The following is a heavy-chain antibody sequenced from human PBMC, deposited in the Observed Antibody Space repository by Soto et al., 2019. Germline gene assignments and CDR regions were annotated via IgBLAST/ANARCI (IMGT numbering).Heavy chain of an antibody. CDR1: GFTFSTYS. CDR3: VRVRGYNYGIDY. CDR2: ISSRSDI. D-gene: IGHD5-18*01. V-gene: IGHV3-21*04. J-gene: IGHJ4*02. Sequence: PGGSLRLSCVGSGFTFSTYSINWVRQAPGRGLEWVSSISSRSDIYYADSVKGRFTISRDNSKNTLYLDMSSLRADDTAVYYCVRVRGYNYGIDYWGPGTLVTVSS.